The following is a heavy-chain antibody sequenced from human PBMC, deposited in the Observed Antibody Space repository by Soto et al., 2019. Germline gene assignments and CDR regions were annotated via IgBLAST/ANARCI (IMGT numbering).Heavy chain of an antibody. Sequence: QVQLVQSGAEVKKPGSSVKVSCKASGGTFSSYAISWVRQAPGQGLEWMEGIIPIFGTANYAQKFQGRVTITADETTSTAYMEMSSLRSEDTAVYYCARWIAVAGTNWFDPWGQGTLVTVSS. V-gene: IGHV1-69*12. J-gene: IGHJ5*02. D-gene: IGHD6-19*01. CDR3: ARWIAVAGTNWFDP. CDR2: IIPIFGTA. CDR1: GGTFSSYA.